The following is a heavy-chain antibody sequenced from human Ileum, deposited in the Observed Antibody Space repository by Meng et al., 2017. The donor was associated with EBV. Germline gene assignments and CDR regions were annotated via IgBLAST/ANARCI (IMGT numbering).Heavy chain of an antibody. CDR3: AKEQDDGDRGIHRIDS. V-gene: IGHV4-39*07. Sequence: QRGESETRLVKTSETLSLTCTGSGGSISTSRYFWGWNRQTPGKGLEWIGSIHYNGGTAYNPSLQSRVTMSVDTSKNQFSLRLTSVTAADTAVYYCAKEQDDGDRGIHRIDSWGQGTLVTVSS. J-gene: IGHJ5*01. CDR1: GGSISTSRYF. CDR2: IHYNGGT. D-gene: IGHD5-18*01.